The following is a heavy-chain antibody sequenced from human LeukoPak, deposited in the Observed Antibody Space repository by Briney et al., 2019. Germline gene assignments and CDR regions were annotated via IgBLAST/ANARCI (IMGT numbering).Heavy chain of an antibody. CDR3: ARNTPFFQH. CDR2: ISAYNGNT. CDR1: GYTFTGYY. J-gene: IGHJ1*01. V-gene: IGHV1-18*04. Sequence: ASVKVSCKASGYTFTGYYMHWVRQAPGQGLEWMGWISAYNGNTNYAQKLQGRVTMTTDTSTSTAYMELRSLRSDDTAVYYCARNTPFFQHWGQGTLVTVSS.